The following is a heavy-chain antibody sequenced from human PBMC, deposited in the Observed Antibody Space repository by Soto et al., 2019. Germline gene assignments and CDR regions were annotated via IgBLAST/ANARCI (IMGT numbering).Heavy chain of an antibody. Sequence: SETLSLTCSVSGGSISSSGYYFTWIRQHPGKGREWIGYVYYSGRTYYNPSLKSRVTISVDTSRNQFSLYVPSVIADEYAVYYWGQDRVAYYHFDPWGQGILVTV. CDR2: VYYSGRT. CDR3: GQDRVAYYHFDP. J-gene: IGHJ5*02. D-gene: IGHD3-16*01. CDR1: GGSISSSGYY. V-gene: IGHV4-31*03.